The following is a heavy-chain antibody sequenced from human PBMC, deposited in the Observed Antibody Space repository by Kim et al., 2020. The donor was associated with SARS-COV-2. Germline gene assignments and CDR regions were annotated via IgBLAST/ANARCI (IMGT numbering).Heavy chain of an antibody. J-gene: IGHJ4*02. V-gene: IGHV3-30*18. CDR1: GFTFSSYG. CDR3: AKALLWFGEPLDY. Sequence: GGSLRLSCAASGFTFSSYGMHWVRQAPGKGLEWVAVISYDGSNKYYADSVKGRFTISRDNSKNTLYLQMNSLRAEDTAVYYFAKALLWFGEPLDYWGQGTLVTVSS. CDR2: ISYDGSNK. D-gene: IGHD3-10*01.